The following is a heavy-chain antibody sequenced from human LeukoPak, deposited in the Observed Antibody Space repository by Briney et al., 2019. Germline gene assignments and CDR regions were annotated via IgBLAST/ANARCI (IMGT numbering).Heavy chain of an antibody. CDR3: VSGITATSA. D-gene: IGHD1-20*01. CDR2: IRIGGGGT. J-gene: IGHJ5*02. V-gene: IGHV3-23*01. Sequence: GGSLRLSCAASGFDLTTYAMTWVRQAPAKGLEWVSSIRIGGGGTYYADSVKGRFTISRDNAKNTLYLQMNSLRSEDTAIYYCVSGITATSAWGQGTLVTVSS. CDR1: GFDLTTYA.